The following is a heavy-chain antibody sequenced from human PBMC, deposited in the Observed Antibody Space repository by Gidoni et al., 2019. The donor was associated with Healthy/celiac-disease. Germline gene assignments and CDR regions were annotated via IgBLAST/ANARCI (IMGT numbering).Heavy chain of an antibody. CDR1: GGSISSYY. J-gene: IGHJ4*02. CDR3: ARISDYVWQNDY. D-gene: IGHD3-16*01. CDR2: IYYSGST. Sequence: QVQLQESGPALVKPSETLSLTCTVSGGSISSYYWSWIRQPPGKGLEWIGYIYYSGSTNYNPSLKSRVTISVDTSKNQFSLKLSSVTAADTAVYYCARISDYVWQNDYWGQGTLVTVSS. V-gene: IGHV4-59*01.